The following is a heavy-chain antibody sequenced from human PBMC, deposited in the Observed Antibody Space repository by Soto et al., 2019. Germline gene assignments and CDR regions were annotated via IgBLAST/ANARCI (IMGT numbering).Heavy chain of an antibody. Sequence: QVQLVESGGGVVQPGTSLRLSCVGSGFTFRSYVIHWVRQAPGKGLEWVALTSYDGSNNFYGDSVKGRFTISRHNSRNTVELHMASLRFEDTALYSCARWGTTGGLDVWGQGTLVSVSS. CDR3: ARWGTTGGLDV. CDR1: GFTFRSYV. V-gene: IGHV3-33*05. D-gene: IGHD3-16*01. CDR2: TSYDGSNN. J-gene: IGHJ4*02.